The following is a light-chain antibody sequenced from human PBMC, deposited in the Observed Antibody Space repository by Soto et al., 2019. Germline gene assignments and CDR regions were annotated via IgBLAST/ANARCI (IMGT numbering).Light chain of an antibody. CDR2: GAS. V-gene: IGKV3-20*01. Sequence: EIVMTQSPATLSVSPGERATLSCRASQSVTTQLAWYQQKPGQAPRLIIHGASSRATGVPDRITGSGSGTDFTLSISRLEPEDFAVYYCQQYGGSTRTFGQGTKVDIK. CDR1: QSVTTQ. J-gene: IGKJ1*01. CDR3: QQYGGSTRT.